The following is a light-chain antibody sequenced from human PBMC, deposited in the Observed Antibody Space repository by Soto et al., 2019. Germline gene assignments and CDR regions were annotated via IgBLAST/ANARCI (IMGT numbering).Light chain of an antibody. CDR2: EGS. V-gene: IGLV2-23*01. CDR3: CSYAGSSWV. Sequence: QYALTQPASVSGSPGQSITISCTGTSSDVGSYNLVSWYQQHPGKAPKLMIYEGSKRPSGVSTRFSGSKSGNTASLTISGLQAEDEADYYCCSYAGSSWVFGGGTKLTVL. J-gene: IGLJ3*02. CDR1: SSDVGSYNL.